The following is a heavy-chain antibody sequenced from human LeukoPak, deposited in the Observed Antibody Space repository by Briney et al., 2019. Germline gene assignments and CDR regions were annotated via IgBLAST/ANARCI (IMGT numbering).Heavy chain of an antibody. V-gene: IGHV3-48*03. CDR3: ARDPQGMDV. CDR2: ISSSGSTI. CDR1: GFTFSSYE. Sequence: GGSLRLSCAAPGFTFSSYEMNWVRQAPGKGLEWVSYISSSGSTIYYADSVKGRFTISRDNAKNSLYLQMNSLRAEDTAVYYCARDPQGMDVWGKGTTVTVSS. J-gene: IGHJ6*04.